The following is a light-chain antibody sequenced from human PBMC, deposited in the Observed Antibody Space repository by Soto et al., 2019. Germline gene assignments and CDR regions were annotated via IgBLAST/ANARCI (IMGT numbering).Light chain of an antibody. CDR1: QSVLYSSNNKNY. CDR2: WAS. CDR3: QQYYSAPWT. J-gene: IGKJ1*01. V-gene: IGKV4-1*01. Sequence: DIVMTQSPDSLAVSLGERATINCRSSQSVLYSSNNKNYLAWYQQKPGQPPKLLIYWASTRESGVPDRFSGSASGTDFTLTISSLQADDVAVYYCQQYYSAPWTFGQGPKVEIK.